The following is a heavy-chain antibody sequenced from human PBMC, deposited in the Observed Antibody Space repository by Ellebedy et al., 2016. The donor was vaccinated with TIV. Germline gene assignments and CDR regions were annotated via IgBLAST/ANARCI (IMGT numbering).Heavy chain of an antibody. CDR3: AKGLTGERGGWGWYFDL. D-gene: IGHD7-27*01. Sequence: GESLKISCAASGFTFSTYGMSWVRQAPGKGLEWVSAIRGGDSNTYDADSVKGRSTISRDNFKNTLYLQLTSLRAEDTAVYYCAKGLTGERGGWGWYFDLWGRGTLVTVSS. V-gene: IGHV3-23*01. CDR1: GFTFSTYG. J-gene: IGHJ2*01. CDR2: IRGGDSNT.